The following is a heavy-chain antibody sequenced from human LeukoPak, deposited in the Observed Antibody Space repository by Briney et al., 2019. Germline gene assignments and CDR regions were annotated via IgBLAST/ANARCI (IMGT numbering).Heavy chain of an antibody. J-gene: IGHJ3*02. CDR1: GGSFSGYY. CDR3: ARRYCSTTSCSYGFDI. V-gene: IGHV4-34*01. D-gene: IGHD2-2*01. CDR2: TSHSGSI. Sequence: PSENLSLTCAVYGGSFSGYYWSWIRQPPGKGLEWIGETSHSGSINYNPSLGSRVTISVDTSKKQFSLKLSSVTAADTAVYFCARRYCSTTSCSYGFDIWAQGTMVTVSS.